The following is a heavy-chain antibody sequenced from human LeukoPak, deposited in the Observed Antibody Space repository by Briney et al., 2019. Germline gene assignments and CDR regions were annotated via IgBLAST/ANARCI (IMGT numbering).Heavy chain of an antibody. V-gene: IGHV1-24*01. CDR1: GYTLTELS. J-gene: IGHJ3*02. D-gene: IGHD6-19*01. CDR3: ATAKYSSGWYGAFDI. Sequence: GASVEVSCKVSGYTLTELSMHWVRQAPGKGLEWMGGFDPEDGETIYAQKFQGRVTMTEDTSTDTAYMELRSLRSEDTAVYYCATAKYSSGWYGAFDIWGQGTMVTVSS. CDR2: FDPEDGET.